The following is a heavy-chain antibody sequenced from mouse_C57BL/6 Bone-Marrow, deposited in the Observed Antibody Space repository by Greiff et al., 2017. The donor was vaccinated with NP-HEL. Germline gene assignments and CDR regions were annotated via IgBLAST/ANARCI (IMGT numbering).Heavy chain of an antibody. D-gene: IGHD1-1*01. CDR1: GYAFTNYL. CDR3: ARRFITTVVGTYAMDY. J-gene: IGHJ4*01. V-gene: IGHV1-54*01. Sequence: VKLQQSGAELVRPGTSVKVSCKASGYAFTNYLIEWVKQRPGQGLEWIGVINPGSGGTNYNEKFKGKATLTADKSSSTAYMQLSSLTSEDSAVYFCARRFITTVVGTYAMDYWGQGTSVTVSS. CDR2: INPGSGGT.